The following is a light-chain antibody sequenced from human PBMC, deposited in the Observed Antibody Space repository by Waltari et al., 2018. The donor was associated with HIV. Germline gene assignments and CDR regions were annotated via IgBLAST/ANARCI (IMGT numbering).Light chain of an antibody. Sequence: QSALTQPASVSGSPGQSITIPCTGTSSDVGIYNLASWYQQNPGKAPKLMIYEGIKRPSGVSNRFSGSNSANTASLTFAGLQAEDEAHYYCCSSAGSFVVFGGGTKLTVL. J-gene: IGLJ2*01. CDR3: CSSAGSFVV. CDR1: SSDVGIYNL. CDR2: EGI. V-gene: IGLV2-23*01.